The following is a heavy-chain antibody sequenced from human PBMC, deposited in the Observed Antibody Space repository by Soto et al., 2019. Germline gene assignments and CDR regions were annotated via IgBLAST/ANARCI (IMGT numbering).Heavy chain of an antibody. V-gene: IGHV4-59*08. CDR1: RGSISRYY. Sequence: QVQLQESVPRLVKPSETLSLTCTVSRGSISRYYFSWIRQPPGKGLEWIGYLYYSGSSTYNPSLSSRVTISVDTPKNQISLKLNSVTAADTAVYFCVGSPGGLGWFDPWGLGILVTVSS. CDR2: LYYSGSS. CDR3: VGSPGGLGWFDP. D-gene: IGHD6-19*01. J-gene: IGHJ5*02.